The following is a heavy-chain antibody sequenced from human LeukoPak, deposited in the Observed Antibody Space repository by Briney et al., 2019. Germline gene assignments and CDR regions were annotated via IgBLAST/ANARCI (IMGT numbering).Heavy chain of an antibody. CDR1: GYTFTGYY. J-gene: IGHJ3*02. D-gene: IGHD3-10*01. V-gene: IGHV1-46*01. Sequence: ASVKVSCKASGYTFTGYYMHWVRQAPGQGLEWMGIINPSGGSTSYAQKFQGRVTMTRDTSTSTVYMELSSLRSEDTAVYYCAREGSYYGSGTGAFDIWGQGTMVTVSS. CDR2: INPSGGST. CDR3: AREGSYYGSGTGAFDI.